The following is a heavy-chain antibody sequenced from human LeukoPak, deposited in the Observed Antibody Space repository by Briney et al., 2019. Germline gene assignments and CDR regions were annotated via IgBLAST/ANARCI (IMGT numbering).Heavy chain of an antibody. D-gene: IGHD2-21*01. CDR3: ARHADSGGLLFSSDY. Sequence: GESLKISCKGSGYSFTTYWIGWVRQMPGKGLEWMGIIYPDDFDTRYSPSFQGQVTISADKSISTAYLQWSSLKASDSAMYYCARHADSGGLLFSSDYWGRGTLVTVSS. CDR2: IYPDDFDT. CDR1: GYSFTTYW. J-gene: IGHJ4*02. V-gene: IGHV5-51*01.